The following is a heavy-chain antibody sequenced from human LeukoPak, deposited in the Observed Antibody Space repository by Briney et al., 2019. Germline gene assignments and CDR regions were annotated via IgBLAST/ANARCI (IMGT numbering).Heavy chain of an antibody. V-gene: IGHV3-30*18. CDR3: AKSGGRSGKALGY. D-gene: IGHD2-15*01. J-gene: IGHJ4*02. CDR2: ISYDGSNK. CDR1: GFTFSSYG. Sequence: GRSLRLSCAASGFTFSSYGMHWVRQAPGKGLEWVAVISYDGSNKYYTDSVKGRFTISRDNSKNTLYLQMNSLRAEDTAVYYCAKSGGRSGKALGYWGQGTLVTVSS.